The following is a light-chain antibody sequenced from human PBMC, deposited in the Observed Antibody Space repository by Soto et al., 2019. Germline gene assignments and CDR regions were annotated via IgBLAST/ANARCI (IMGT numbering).Light chain of an antibody. CDR3: QQYDDFPLT. CDR1: QDINNY. J-gene: IGKJ5*01. V-gene: IGKV1-33*01. Sequence: DLAMTQSPSSLSASVGDRVTITCQASQDINNYLNWFQQKTGRAPKLLIYDASNLESGVSSRFSGNGSGTHFTFTISSLQPDDIAIYYCQQYDDFPLTFGQGTRLDIK. CDR2: DAS.